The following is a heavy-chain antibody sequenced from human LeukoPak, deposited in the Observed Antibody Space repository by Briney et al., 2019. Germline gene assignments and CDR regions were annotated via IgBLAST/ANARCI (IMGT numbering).Heavy chain of an antibody. D-gene: IGHD5-18*01. V-gene: IGHV4-59*01. CDR2: INDSGNT. Sequence: SETLSLTCTVSGGSISNYVWSWIRQPPGKGLEWIGYINDSGNTKYNPSLESRVTISVDTSKNQFSLKLTSVTAADTAVYYCARTTEGGYTYGYFYYYYMDVWGKGTTVTISS. J-gene: IGHJ6*03. CDR3: ARTTEGGYTYGYFYYYYMDV. CDR1: GGSISNYV.